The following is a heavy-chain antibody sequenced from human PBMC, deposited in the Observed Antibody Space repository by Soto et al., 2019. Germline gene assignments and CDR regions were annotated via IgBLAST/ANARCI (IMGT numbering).Heavy chain of an antibody. D-gene: IGHD3-3*01. J-gene: IGHJ4*02. V-gene: IGHV4-39*01. Sequence: PSETLSLTCTVSGGSISSSSYYWGWIRQPPGKGLEWIGSIYYSGSTYYNPSLKSRVTISVDTSKNQFSLKLSSVTAADTAVYYCARSEGGFWSGYYLLWGQGTLVTVSS. CDR1: GGSISSSSYY. CDR2: IYYSGST. CDR3: ARSEGGFWSGYYLL.